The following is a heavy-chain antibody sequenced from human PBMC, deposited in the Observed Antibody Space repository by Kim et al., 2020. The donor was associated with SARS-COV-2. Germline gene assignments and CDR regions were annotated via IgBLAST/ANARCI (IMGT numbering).Heavy chain of an antibody. CDR3: AREPSAEST. J-gene: IGHJ5*02. CDR2: INEDGSEK. V-gene: IGHV3-7*03. CDR1: EFTIATEW. Sequence: GGSLRLSCAASEFTIATEWMSWVRQAPGKGPEWVANINEDGSEKNYVDSVKGRFSIFRDNAQNSLYLQMHSLRAEDTALYYCAREPSAESTWGQGTLVTVSS.